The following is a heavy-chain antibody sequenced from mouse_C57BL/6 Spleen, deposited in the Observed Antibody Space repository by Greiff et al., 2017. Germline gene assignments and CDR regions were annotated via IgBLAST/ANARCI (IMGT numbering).Heavy chain of an antibody. Sequence: EVQLQQSGAELVRPGASVKLSCKASGFNIKGDYMHWVQQRPEPGLEWIGWIDPGNGDTEYASKFKGKATITADPSSNTAYRQLSSLTSEDTAAYYCSAYGNFPYWGQGTLVTVSA. CDR2: IDPGNGDT. D-gene: IGHD2-1*01. V-gene: IGHV14-4*01. CDR1: GFNIKGDY. J-gene: IGHJ3*01. CDR3: SAYGNFPY.